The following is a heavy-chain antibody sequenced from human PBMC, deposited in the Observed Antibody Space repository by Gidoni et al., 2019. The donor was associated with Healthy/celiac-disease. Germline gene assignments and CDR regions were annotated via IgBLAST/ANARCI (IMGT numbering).Heavy chain of an antibody. J-gene: IGHJ6*02. CDR3: TRRTTPYYYGSGSYPYYYYGMDV. D-gene: IGHD3-10*01. Sequence: EVQLVESGGALVQPGGSLKLSCAASGFTFSGSAMHWVRQASGKGLEWVGRIRSKANSDATAYAASVKGRFTISRDDSKNTAYLQMNSLKTEDTAVYYCTRRTTPYYYGSGSYPYYYYGMDVWGQGTTVTVSS. CDR1: GFTFSGSA. CDR2: IRSKANSDAT. V-gene: IGHV3-73*02.